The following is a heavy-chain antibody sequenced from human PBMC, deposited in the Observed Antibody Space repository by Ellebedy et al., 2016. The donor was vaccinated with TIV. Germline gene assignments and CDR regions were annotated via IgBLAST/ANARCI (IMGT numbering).Heavy chain of an antibody. CDR1: GFTFSEFP. CDR2: IMKNGVNK. CDR3: VLPLVKTFH. V-gene: IGHV3-64D*06. Sequence: PGGSLRLSCSASGFTFSEFPMHWARQAPGKGLEYVSAIMKNGVNKYYADSVKGRFTISRDNSKSTLHLQMSSLRLEDTALYYCVLPLVKTFHWGQGSLVTVSS. J-gene: IGHJ4*02. D-gene: IGHD2-21*01.